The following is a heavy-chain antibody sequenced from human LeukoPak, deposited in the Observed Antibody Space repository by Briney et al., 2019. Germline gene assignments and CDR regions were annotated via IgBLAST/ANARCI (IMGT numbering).Heavy chain of an antibody. Sequence: GGSLRLSCAASGSTFRSYAMSWVRQAPGKGLEWVSDISGSGGSTNYADSVKGRFTISRDNSKNTLYLQMNSLRAEDTAVYYCAKDFYYDSSGYSDFWGQGTLVTVSS. D-gene: IGHD3-22*01. CDR3: AKDFYYDSSGYSDF. CDR2: ISGSGGST. J-gene: IGHJ4*02. V-gene: IGHV3-23*01. CDR1: GSTFRSYA.